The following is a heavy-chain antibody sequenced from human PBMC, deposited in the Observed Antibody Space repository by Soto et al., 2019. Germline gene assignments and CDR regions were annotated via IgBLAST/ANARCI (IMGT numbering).Heavy chain of an antibody. D-gene: IGHD3-22*01. CDR3: ARGKDSSGYYSYDAFDI. J-gene: IGHJ3*02. CDR1: GFTFSSYL. Sequence: EVQLVESGGGLVQPGGSLRLSCAASGFTFSSYLMSWVRQAPGKGLEWVANIKQDGSEKYYVDSGKGRFTSSRDNAKNSLYLQMNSLRAEDTAVYYCARGKDSSGYYSYDAFDIWGQGTMVTVSS. V-gene: IGHV3-7*01. CDR2: IKQDGSEK.